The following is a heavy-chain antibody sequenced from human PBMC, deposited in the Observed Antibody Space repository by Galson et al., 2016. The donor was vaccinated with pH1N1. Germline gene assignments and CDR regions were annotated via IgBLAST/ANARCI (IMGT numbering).Heavy chain of an antibody. V-gene: IGHV3-21*01. D-gene: IGHD1-26*01. CDR3: ARDPGRPRLFYMDV. CDR1: GFTFTAYS. CDR2: ITSNSFHI. J-gene: IGHJ6*03. Sequence: SLRLSCAVSGFTFTAYSMNWVRQAPGKGLEWVASITSNSFHIYYTDSVRGRFTISRDNAKNSLYLHMHSLSAEDTAVYYCARDPGRPRLFYMDVWGKGTTVTVSS.